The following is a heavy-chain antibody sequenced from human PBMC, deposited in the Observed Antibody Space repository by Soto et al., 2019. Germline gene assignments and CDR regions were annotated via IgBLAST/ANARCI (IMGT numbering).Heavy chain of an antibody. CDR1: GGSIGSYY. J-gene: IGHJ5*02. CDR3: ARGKPSPLIVRSSRGLWFDP. V-gene: IGHV4-59*08. D-gene: IGHD2-15*01. Sequence: SATRSLTCSVSGGSIGSYYWSWIRQPPGKGLEWIGYMYYGGRTNYNPSLKSRVTISVDTSKMQVSLKMSSVTAADTAVYFCARGKPSPLIVRSSRGLWFDPWGEGILVTVSS. CDR2: MYYGGRT.